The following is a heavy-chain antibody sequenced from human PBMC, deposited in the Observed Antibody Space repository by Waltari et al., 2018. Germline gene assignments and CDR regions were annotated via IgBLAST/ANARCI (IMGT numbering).Heavy chain of an antibody. CDR2: INSDGSSI. J-gene: IGHJ4*02. CDR1: GFRFSDYG. CDR3: ARKGGRGYTYGPFYYDS. D-gene: IGHD5-18*01. V-gene: IGHV3-74*01. Sequence: EVQLVEAGGDIVQPGGSLRLSCAASGFRFSDYGMHWVRQVPGKGLVWVSRINSDGSSISYSDSVKGRFTISRDNSKNMLYLQLNSLRAEDTAVYYCARKGGRGYTYGPFYYDSWGQGTLVTVSS.